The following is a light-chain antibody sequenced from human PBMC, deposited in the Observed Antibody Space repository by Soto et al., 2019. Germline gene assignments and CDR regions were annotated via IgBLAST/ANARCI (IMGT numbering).Light chain of an antibody. CDR3: ASWDDNLNGGV. CDR2: TDY. Sequence: QSVLTQPPSASGTPGQRVTISCSGTSSNIGTYTVNWYQQFPGTAPKLLIYTDYQRPSGVPDRFSGSKSGTSASLAINGLHSEDEAEYYCASWDDNLNGGVFGGGTKLTVL. J-gene: IGLJ3*02. V-gene: IGLV1-44*01. CDR1: SSNIGTYT.